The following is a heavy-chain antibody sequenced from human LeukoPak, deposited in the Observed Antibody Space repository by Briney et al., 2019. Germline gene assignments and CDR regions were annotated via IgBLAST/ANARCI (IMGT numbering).Heavy chain of an antibody. J-gene: IGHJ5*02. Sequence: HPGGSLRLSCEASGFSMSVYWMSWVRQAPGKGLEWVGNIKQDGSERNYVDSVKGRFTISRDNAKNTLYLQMNSLRAEDTAVYYCARSVTVESTSWGQGTLVTVSS. CDR3: ARSVTVESTS. CDR2: IKQDGSER. CDR1: GFSMSVYW. D-gene: IGHD2-21*02. V-gene: IGHV3-7*01.